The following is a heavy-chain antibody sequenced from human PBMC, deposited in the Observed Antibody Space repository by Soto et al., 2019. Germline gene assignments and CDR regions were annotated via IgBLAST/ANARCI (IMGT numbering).Heavy chain of an antibody. Sequence: QVQYVQSGAEVKEPGASVRVSCKASGYTFINFDISWVRQAAGQGLEWLGWMNPGSGKTGYASKFQGRVAMTRDASTGRSHLELSSLTSDDTAVYYCARMASAGTLNWFDPWGQGTLVTVSS. CDR2: MNPGSGKT. V-gene: IGHV1-8*02. D-gene: IGHD6-13*01. J-gene: IGHJ5*02. CDR1: GYTFINFD. CDR3: ARMASAGTLNWFDP.